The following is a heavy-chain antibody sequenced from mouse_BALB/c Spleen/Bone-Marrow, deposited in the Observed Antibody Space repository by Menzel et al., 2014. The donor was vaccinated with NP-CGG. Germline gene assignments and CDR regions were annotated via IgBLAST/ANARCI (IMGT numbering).Heavy chain of an antibody. CDR2: IDPANGYT. CDR1: GFNIKDTY. Sequence: VQLQQSGAELVKPGASVKLSCTASGFNIKDTYMNWVKQRAEQGLEWIGRIDPANGYTEYDPKFQGKATIIADTSSNTAYLQLGSPASEDTSVYYCATLTGTFDYWAQGTTLTVSS. CDR3: ATLTGTFDY. V-gene: IGHV14-3*02. J-gene: IGHJ2*01. D-gene: IGHD4-1*01.